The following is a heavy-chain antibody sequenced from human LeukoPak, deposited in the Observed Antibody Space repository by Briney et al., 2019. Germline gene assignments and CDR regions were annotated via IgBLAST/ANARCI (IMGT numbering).Heavy chain of an antibody. J-gene: IGHJ3*02. CDR1: GFTFSSYS. Sequence: GGSLRLSCAASGFTFSSYSMNWVRQAPGKGLEWVSSISSSSSYIYYADSVKVRFAISRDNAKNSLYLQMNSLRAEDTAVYYCARDPPTYYYGSGRGAFDIWGQGTMVTVSS. V-gene: IGHV3-21*01. D-gene: IGHD3-10*01. CDR3: ARDPPTYYYGSGRGAFDI. CDR2: ISSSSSYI.